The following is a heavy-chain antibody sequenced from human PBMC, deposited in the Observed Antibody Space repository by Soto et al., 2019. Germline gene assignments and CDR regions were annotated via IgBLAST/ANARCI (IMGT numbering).Heavy chain of an antibody. J-gene: IGHJ6*02. CDR2: MNPNSGNT. Sequence: QVQLVQSGAEVKKPGASVKVSCKASGDTFTNYDIKWVRQATGQGLEWMGWMNPNSGNTGYAQKFQGRVTMTRNISISTAYMELSSLRTEDTAVYYWARGRNGMDVWGQGTTVTVSS. CDR3: ARGRNGMDV. V-gene: IGHV1-8*01. CDR1: GDTFTNYD.